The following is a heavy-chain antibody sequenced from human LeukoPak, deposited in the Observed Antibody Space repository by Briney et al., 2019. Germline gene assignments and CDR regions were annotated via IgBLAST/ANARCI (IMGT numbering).Heavy chain of an antibody. V-gene: IGHV4-59*01. CDR3: ARQRFGELLYPNWFDP. D-gene: IGHD3-10*01. CDR2: IYYSGST. Sequence: PSETLSLTSTVSGGSISSYYWSWIRQPPGKGLEWIGYIYYSGSTNYNPSLKSRVTISVDTSKNQFPLKLSSVTAADTAVYYCARQRFGELLYPNWFDPWGQGTLVTVSS. CDR1: GGSISSYY. J-gene: IGHJ5*02.